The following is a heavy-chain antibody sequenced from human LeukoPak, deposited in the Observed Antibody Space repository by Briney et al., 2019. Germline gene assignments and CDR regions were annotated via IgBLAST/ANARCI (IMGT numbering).Heavy chain of an antibody. J-gene: IGHJ4*02. CDR1: GFTFSNAW. V-gene: IGHV3-15*01. CDR2: IKSKTDGGTT. CDR3: ATWRSFGELNY. Sequence: PGGSLRLSCAASGFTFSNAWMSWVRQAPGKGLEWVGRIKSKTDGGTTDYAAPVKGRFTISRDDSKNTLYLQMNSLKTEDTAVYYCATWRSFGELNYWGQGTLVTVSS. D-gene: IGHD3-10*01.